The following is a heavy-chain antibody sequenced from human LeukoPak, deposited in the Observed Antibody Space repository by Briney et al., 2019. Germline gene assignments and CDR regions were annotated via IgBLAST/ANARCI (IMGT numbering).Heavy chain of an antibody. V-gene: IGHV3-30-3*01. D-gene: IGHD3-22*01. Sequence: GGSLRLSCAASGFTFSSCAMHWVRQAPGKGLEWVAVISYDGSNKYYAGSVKGRFTISRDNSKNTLYLQMNSLRADDTAVYYCARGVVITSGLDYWGPGTLVTVSS. CDR2: ISYDGSNK. CDR3: ARGVVITSGLDY. J-gene: IGHJ4*02. CDR1: GFTFSSCA.